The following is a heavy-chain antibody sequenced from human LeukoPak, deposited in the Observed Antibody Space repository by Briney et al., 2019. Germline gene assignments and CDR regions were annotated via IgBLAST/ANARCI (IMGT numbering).Heavy chain of an antibody. Sequence: GGSLRLSCAASGFTFSSYSMNWVRQAPGKGLEWVSSISSSSGYIYYADSVKGRFTISRDNAKNSLYLQMNSLRAEDTAVYYCARGRGHDYDFWSGYLNWFDPWGQGTLVTVSS. CDR3: ARGRGHDYDFWSGYLNWFDP. CDR1: GFTFSSYS. D-gene: IGHD3-3*01. J-gene: IGHJ5*02. V-gene: IGHV3-21*01. CDR2: ISSSSGYI.